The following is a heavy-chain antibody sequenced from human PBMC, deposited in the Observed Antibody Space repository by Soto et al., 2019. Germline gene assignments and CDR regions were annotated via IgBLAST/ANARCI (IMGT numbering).Heavy chain of an antibody. D-gene: IGHD2-21*02. CDR2: IYYSGTS. CDR1: GGSISTSAYY. Sequence: SETLSLTCTVSGGSISTSAYYWGWIRQPPGKGLEWIGTIYYSGTSYHNPSLKSRVTISVDTSKNQFSLTLTSVTAADTAVYYCARRRGGNSANWFDPWGQGTLVTVSS. V-gene: IGHV4-39*01. J-gene: IGHJ5*02. CDR3: ARRRGGNSANWFDP.